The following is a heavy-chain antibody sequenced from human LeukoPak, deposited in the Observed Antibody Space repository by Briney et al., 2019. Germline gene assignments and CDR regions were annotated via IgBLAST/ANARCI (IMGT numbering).Heavy chain of an antibody. Sequence: PSETLSLTCTVSGDSISTYYWSWIRQPAGKGLEWIGRIYTSGSTNYNPSLKSRVTISVDTSKNQFSLKLSSVTAADTAVYYCATFFVDTGGWFDPWGQGTLVTVSS. CDR1: GDSISTYY. D-gene: IGHD5-18*01. J-gene: IGHJ5*02. V-gene: IGHV4-4*07. CDR3: ATFFVDTGGWFDP. CDR2: IYTSGST.